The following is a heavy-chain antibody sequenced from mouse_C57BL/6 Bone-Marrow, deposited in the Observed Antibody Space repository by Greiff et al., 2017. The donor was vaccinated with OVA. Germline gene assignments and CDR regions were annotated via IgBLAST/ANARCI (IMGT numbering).Heavy chain of an antibody. CDR2: ISDGGSYT. J-gene: IGHJ4*01. CDR1: GFTFSSYA. V-gene: IGHV5-4*01. Sequence: EVMLVESGGGLVKPGGSLKLSCAASGFTFSSYAMSWVRQTQEKRLEWVATISDGGSYTYYPDNVKGRFTISRDNAKNNLYLQMSHLKSEDTAMYYCARDLGDYYAIDYWGQGTSVTVSS. CDR3: ARDLGDYYAIDY. D-gene: IGHD3-1*01.